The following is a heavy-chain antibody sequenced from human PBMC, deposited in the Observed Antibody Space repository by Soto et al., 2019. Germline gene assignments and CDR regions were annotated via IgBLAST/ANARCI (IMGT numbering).Heavy chain of an antibody. V-gene: IGHV6-1*01. Sequence: SQTLSLTCAISGDSVPSNSAAWNWIRQSPSGGLEWLGRTYYRRKWYNDYAVSVKSRITINPDTSKNQFSLQLNSVTPADTAVYYCAIGGGARPEAYYYYYGMDVWGQGTTVTVSS. D-gene: IGHD6-6*01. CDR1: GDSVPSNSAA. CDR2: TYYRRKWYN. J-gene: IGHJ6*02. CDR3: AIGGGARPEAYYYYYGMDV.